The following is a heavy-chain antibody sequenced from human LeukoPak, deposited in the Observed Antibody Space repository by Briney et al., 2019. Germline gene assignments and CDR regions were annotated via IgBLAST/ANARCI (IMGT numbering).Heavy chain of an antibody. CDR3: AREISGTYYNPLGYMDV. J-gene: IGHJ6*03. CDR1: GGSIGIYY. Sequence: SETLSLTCTVSGGSIGIYYWNWIRQPAGKGLGWIGRILTSGIANYNPSLKSRVTMSVDTSKNQFSLNLSSVTAADTAVYYCAREISGTYYNPLGYMDVWGKGTTVTVSS. D-gene: IGHD3-10*01. CDR2: ILTSGIA. V-gene: IGHV4-4*07.